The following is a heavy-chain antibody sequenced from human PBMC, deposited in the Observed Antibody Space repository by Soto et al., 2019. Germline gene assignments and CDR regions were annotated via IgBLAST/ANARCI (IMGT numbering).Heavy chain of an antibody. CDR1: GFTFSSYA. CDR2: ISYDGSNK. CDR3: ARGDCSGGSCPRSYYYGVDV. V-gene: IGHV3-30-3*01. D-gene: IGHD2-15*01. J-gene: IGHJ6*02. Sequence: QVQLVESGGGVVQPGRSLRLSCAASGFTFSSYAMHWVRQAPGKGLEWVAVISYDGSNKYYADSVKGRFTISRDNSKNTLYLQMNSLRAEDTAVYYCARGDCSGGSCPRSYYYGVDVWGQGTTFTVSS.